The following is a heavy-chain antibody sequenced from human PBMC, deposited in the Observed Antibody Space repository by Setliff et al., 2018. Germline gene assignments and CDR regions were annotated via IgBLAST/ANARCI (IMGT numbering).Heavy chain of an antibody. Sequence: SETLSLTCTVSGGSISSYYWSWIRQPPGKGLEWIGYIYYSGSTNYNPSLKSRVTISVDTSKNQFSLKLSSVTAADTAVYYCARVSMYYNFWSGYYGERGEYFDYWGQGTQVTVSS. CDR1: GGSISSYY. J-gene: IGHJ4*02. CDR2: IYYSGST. CDR3: ARVSMYYNFWSGYYGERGEYFDY. D-gene: IGHD3-3*01. V-gene: IGHV4-59*01.